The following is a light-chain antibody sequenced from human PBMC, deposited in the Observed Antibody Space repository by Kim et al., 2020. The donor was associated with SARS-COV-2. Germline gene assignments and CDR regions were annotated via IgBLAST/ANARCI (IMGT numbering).Light chain of an antibody. V-gene: IGLV4-69*02. CDR2: INSDGSH. CDR1: SGHSSNA. Sequence: QPVLTQSPSASASLGASVKLTCTLSSGHSSNAIAWHQQHPEKGPRYLMRINSDGSHSEGDGIPDRFSGSGSGAERYLTISSLQSEDEADYYCQTWGTGIHVVFGGGTQLTVL. CDR3: QTWGTGIHVV. J-gene: IGLJ2*01.